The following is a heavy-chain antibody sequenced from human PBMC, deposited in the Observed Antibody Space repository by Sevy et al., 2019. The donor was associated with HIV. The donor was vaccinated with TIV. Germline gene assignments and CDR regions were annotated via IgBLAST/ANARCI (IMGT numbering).Heavy chain of an antibody. D-gene: IGHD3-3*01. Sequence: GGPLRLSCAASGFTFSSYEMNWVRQAPGKGLEWVSYISSSGSTIYYADSRKGRFTISRDNARKSLYLQMNSLRAEDTAVYYCARTKSDDFWSGYYINYYYYGMDVWGQGTTVTVSS. CDR2: ISSSGSTI. J-gene: IGHJ6*02. CDR3: ARTKSDDFWSGYYINYYYYGMDV. V-gene: IGHV3-48*03. CDR1: GFTFSSYE.